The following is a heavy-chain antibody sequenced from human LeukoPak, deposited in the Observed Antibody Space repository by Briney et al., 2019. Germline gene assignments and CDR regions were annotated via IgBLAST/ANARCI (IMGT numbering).Heavy chain of an antibody. Sequence: GGSLRLSCAASGFIFSDYGTHWVRQAPDEGLEWVSFIWNDGFKKYCGDSVKGRFTMSRDNSKNTLYLQMDSLRAEDTAVYYCARDRKYCGGGSCYLNYYYYGMDVWGQGTTVTVSS. D-gene: IGHD2-15*01. CDR3: ARDRKYCGGGSCYLNYYYYGMDV. CDR2: IWNDGFKK. J-gene: IGHJ6*02. CDR1: GFIFSDYG. V-gene: IGHV3-33*01.